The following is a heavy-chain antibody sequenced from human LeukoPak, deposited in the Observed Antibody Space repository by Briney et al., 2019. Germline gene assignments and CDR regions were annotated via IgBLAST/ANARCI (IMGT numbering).Heavy chain of an antibody. V-gene: IGHV4-61*01. Sequence: PSETLSLTCTVSGGSVSSGSYFWSWIRQPPGKGLEWIGYIYYSGSTNYNPSLKGRVTISLDTSKNQFSLKLSSVTAADRAVYYCARAGIWGSYRNAAFDYWGQGTLVTVSS. D-gene: IGHD3-16*02. CDR1: GGSVSSGSYF. CDR3: ARAGIWGSYRNAAFDY. CDR2: IYYSGST. J-gene: IGHJ4*02.